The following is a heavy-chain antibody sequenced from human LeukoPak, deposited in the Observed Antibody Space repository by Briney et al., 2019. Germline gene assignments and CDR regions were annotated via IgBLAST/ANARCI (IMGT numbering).Heavy chain of an antibody. J-gene: IGHJ4*02. Sequence: ASVKVSCKASGYTFTSYDINWVRQATGQGLEWMGWMNPNSGNTGYAQKFQGRVTMTRNTSISTAYMELSSLRSEDTAVYYCAGGISGYDQFDYWGQGTLVTVSS. CDR2: MNPNSGNT. CDR1: GYTFTSYD. D-gene: IGHD5-12*01. CDR3: AGGISGYDQFDY. V-gene: IGHV1-8*01.